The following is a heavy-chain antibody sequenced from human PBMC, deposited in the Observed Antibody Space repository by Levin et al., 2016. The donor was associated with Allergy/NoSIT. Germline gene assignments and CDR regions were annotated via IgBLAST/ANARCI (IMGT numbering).Heavy chain of an antibody. CDR2: INPSGGST. CDR1: GYTFTSYY. CDR3: ARAGSSSSEGPPYYYYGMDV. V-gene: IGHV1-46*01. D-gene: IGHD6-6*01. J-gene: IGHJ6*02. Sequence: ASVKVSCKASGYTFTSYYMHWVRQAPGQGLEWMGIINPSGGSTSYAQKFQGRVTMTRDTSTSTVYMELSSLRSEDTAVYYCARAGSSSSEGPPYYYYGMDVWGQGTTVTVSS.